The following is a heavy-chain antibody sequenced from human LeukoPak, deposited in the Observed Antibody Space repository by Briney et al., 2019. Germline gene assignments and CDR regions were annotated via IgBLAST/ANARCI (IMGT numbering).Heavy chain of an antibody. D-gene: IGHD6-13*01. Sequence: PGGSLRLSCAASGFTFSDYYMSWIRQAPGKGLEWVSYISSSSSYTNYADSVKGRFTISRDNAKNSLYLQMNSLRAEDTAVYYCAQVTAPGTLGMDVWGQGTTVTVSS. J-gene: IGHJ6*02. CDR2: ISSSSSYT. V-gene: IGHV3-11*06. CDR1: GFTFSDYY. CDR3: AQVTAPGTLGMDV.